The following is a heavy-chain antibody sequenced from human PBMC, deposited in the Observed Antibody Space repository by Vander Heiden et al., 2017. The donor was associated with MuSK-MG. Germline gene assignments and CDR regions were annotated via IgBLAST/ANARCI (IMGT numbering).Heavy chain of an antibody. J-gene: IGHJ3*02. CDR2: ISGSGGST. Sequence: EVQLVESGGGLVQPGGSLRLSCAASGFTFSSYAMSWVRQAPGKGLEWVSAISGSGGSTYYADSVKGRFTISRDNSKNTLYLQMNSLRAEDTAVYYCAKARLLRYFDWLFDAFDIWGQGTMVTVSS. D-gene: IGHD3-9*01. V-gene: IGHV3-23*04. CDR3: AKARLLRYFDWLFDAFDI. CDR1: GFTFSSYA.